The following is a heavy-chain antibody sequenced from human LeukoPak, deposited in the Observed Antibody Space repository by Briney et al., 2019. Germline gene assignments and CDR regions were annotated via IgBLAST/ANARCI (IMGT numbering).Heavy chain of an antibody. CDR3: ATLAGTNNYYFDY. V-gene: IGHV4-34*01. J-gene: IGHJ4*02. D-gene: IGHD6-13*01. CDR1: GGSFSGYY. Sequence: SETLSLTCAVYGGSFSGYYWSWIRQPPGKGLEWIGEINHSGSTNYNPSLKSRVTISVDTSKNQFSLKLSSVTAADTAVYYCATLAGTNNYYFDYWGQGTLVTVSS. CDR2: INHSGST.